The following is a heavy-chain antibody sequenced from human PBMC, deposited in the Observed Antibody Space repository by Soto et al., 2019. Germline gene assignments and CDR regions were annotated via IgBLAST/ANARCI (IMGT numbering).Heavy chain of an antibody. CDR2: INPNSGGT. V-gene: IGHV1-2*04. J-gene: IGHJ4*02. CDR3: ARGMRGYCSGGSCYSFGY. CDR1: GYTFTGYY. Sequence: QVQLVQSGAEVQKPGASVKVSCKASGYTFTGYYMHWVRQAPGQGLEWMGWINPNSGGTNYAQKFQGWVTMTRDTSISTAYMGLSRLRSDDTAVYYCARGMRGYCSGGSCYSFGYWGQGTLVTVSS. D-gene: IGHD2-15*01.